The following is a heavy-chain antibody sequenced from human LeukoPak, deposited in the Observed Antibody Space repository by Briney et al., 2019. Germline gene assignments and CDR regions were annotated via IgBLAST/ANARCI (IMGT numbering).Heavy chain of an antibody. CDR1: GFTFSSYW. D-gene: IGHD1-26*01. J-gene: IGHJ4*02. CDR2: IKQDGSEK. CDR3: ASLRGGVGAAD. V-gene: IGHV3-7*03. Sequence: GGSLRLSCAASGFTFSSYWMSWVRQAPGKGLEWVANIKQDGSEKYYVDSVKGRFTISRDNAKSSLYLQMNSLRAEDTAVYYCASLRGGVGAADWGQGTLVTVSS.